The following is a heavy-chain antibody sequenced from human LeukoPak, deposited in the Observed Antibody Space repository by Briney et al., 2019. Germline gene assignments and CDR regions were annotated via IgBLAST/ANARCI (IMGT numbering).Heavy chain of an antibody. D-gene: IGHD3-22*01. V-gene: IGHV4-34*01. CDR1: GGSFSGYY. CDR3: ARAHYYDSSADFDY. J-gene: IGHJ4*02. Sequence: PSETLSLTCAVYGGSFSGYYWSWIRQPPGKGLEWIGEINHSGSTNYNPSLKSRVTISVDTSKNQFSLKLSSVTAADTAVYYCARAHYYDSSADFDYWGQGTLVTVSS. CDR2: INHSGST.